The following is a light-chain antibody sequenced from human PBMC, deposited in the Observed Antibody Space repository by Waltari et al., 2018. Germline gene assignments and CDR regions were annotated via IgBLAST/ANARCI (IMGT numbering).Light chain of an antibody. J-gene: IGKJ1*01. CDR3: MQGTHWPPWT. V-gene: IGKV2-30*02. Sequence: DVVMTQSPLSLPVTLGQPASISCRSSQSLLHSDGNTYLTWFHQRPGQSPRRLIYRVSIRDSGVPDKFSGSGSGTDFTLKISRVEAEDVATYYCMQGTHWPPWTFGQGTKVEIK. CDR1: QSLLHSDGNTY. CDR2: RVS.